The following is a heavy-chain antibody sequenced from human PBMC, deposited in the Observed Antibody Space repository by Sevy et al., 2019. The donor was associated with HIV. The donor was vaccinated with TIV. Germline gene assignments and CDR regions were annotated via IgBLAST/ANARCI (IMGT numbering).Heavy chain of an antibody. CDR3: ARVDPYYEFGDV. J-gene: IGHJ6*02. CDR2: VTTYKDST. CDR1: GYTFNDYG. V-gene: IGHV1-18*01. Sequence: ASVKVSCKASGYTFNDYGISWVRQAPSQGLAWIGWVTTYKDSTNYAQNFQGRVTLTTDTSTNTAYMELRSLRSDDTAVYYCARVDPYYEFGDVWGQGTTVTVSS. D-gene: IGHD3-3*01.